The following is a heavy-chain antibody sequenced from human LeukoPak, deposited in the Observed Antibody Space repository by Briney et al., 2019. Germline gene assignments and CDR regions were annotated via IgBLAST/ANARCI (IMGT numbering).Heavy chain of an antibody. J-gene: IGHJ4*02. V-gene: IGHV1-69*13. CDR3: ARSVAVAGSVDY. D-gene: IGHD6-19*01. CDR1: GYTFTSYA. Sequence: SVKVSCKASGYTFTSYAMNWVRQAPGQGLEWMGGIIPIFGTANYAQKFQGRVTITADESTSTAYMELSSLRSEDTVVYYCARSVAVAGSVDYWGQGTLVTVSS. CDR2: IIPIFGTA.